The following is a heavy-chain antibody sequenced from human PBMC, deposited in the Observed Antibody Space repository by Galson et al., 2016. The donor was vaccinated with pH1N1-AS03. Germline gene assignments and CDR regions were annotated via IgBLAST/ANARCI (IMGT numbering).Heavy chain of an antibody. CDR2: ISGYDDDT. V-gene: IGHV1-18*04. Sequence: SGYTFSTYGVSWVRQAAGQGLEWMGWISGYDDDTNYAQNVAGRVTMTTDKSTSTVYMELRSLRSDDTAVYYCARDRGFRPDTFDIWGQGTWVTVSS. CDR1: GYTFSTYG. J-gene: IGHJ3*02. D-gene: IGHD2-15*01. CDR3: ARDRGFRPDTFDI.